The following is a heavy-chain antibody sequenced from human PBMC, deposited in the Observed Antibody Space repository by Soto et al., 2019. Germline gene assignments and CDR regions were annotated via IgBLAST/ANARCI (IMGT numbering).Heavy chain of an antibody. CDR2: MNPNSGST. CDR1: GYTFSSYD. V-gene: IGHV1-8*01. J-gene: IGHJ2*01. Sequence: QMQLVQSGAEVKKPGASVKVSCKASGYTFSSYDINWVRQDTGHGLEWMGWMNPNSGSTGYTQKFQGRVTMTRNTSISTAYMELSSLRSEATAVYYCTRGWFFDLWGRGTLVTVSS. CDR3: TRGWFFDL.